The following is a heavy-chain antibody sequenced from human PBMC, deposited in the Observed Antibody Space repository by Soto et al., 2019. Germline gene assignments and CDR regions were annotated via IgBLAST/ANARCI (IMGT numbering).Heavy chain of an antibody. CDR3: VRGDQRIAAAGTPYYYYAMDV. CDR1: GFTFSTYA. D-gene: IGHD6-13*01. V-gene: IGHV3-23*01. J-gene: IGHJ6*02. Sequence: EVQLLESGGGLGQPGGSLRLSCAASGFTFSTYAMSWVRQAPGKGLEWVSAISGSGGSTYYTYYADSVKGRFTVSRDNSKNTLYLQMNSLRAEDTAVYYCVRGDQRIAAAGTPYYYYAMDVWGQGTTVTVSS. CDR2: ISGSGGSTYYT.